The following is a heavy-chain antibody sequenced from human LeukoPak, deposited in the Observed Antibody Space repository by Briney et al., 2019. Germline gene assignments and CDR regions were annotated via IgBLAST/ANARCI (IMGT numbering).Heavy chain of an antibody. CDR1: GYTFTSSS. J-gene: IGHJ4*02. Sequence: ASAKVSCKASGYTFTSSSIRWVREAPGQGLEWMGWNSVYNGHTNYALNVQGRVTMTTDTTTSTAYMELRSLTSDDTAVYYCARGYALYSGRYIDFDYWGQGTLVTVSS. V-gene: IGHV1-18*01. CDR2: NSVYNGHT. CDR3: ARGYALYSGRYIDFDY. D-gene: IGHD1-26*01.